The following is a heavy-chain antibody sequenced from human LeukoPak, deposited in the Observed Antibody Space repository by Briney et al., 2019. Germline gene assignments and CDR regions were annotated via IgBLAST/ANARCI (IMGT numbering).Heavy chain of an antibody. CDR3: AHRESSSGWYYFDY. D-gene: IGHD6-19*01. CDR1: GGSISSGGYS. V-gene: IGHV2-5*01. J-gene: IGHJ4*02. CDR2: IYWNDDK. Sequence: QTLSLTCAVSGGSISSGGYSWSWIRQPPGKALEWLALIYWNDDKRYSPSLKSRLTITKDTSKNQVVLTMTNMDPVDTATYYCAHRESSSGWYYFDYWGQGTLVTVSS.